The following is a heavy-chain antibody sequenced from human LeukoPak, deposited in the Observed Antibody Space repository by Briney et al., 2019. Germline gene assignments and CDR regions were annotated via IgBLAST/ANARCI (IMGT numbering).Heavy chain of an antibody. Sequence: ASVKVSCKASGDTFTSHTINWGRQAPGQGLEWMGRIIPFLGLANYAQKFQGRVTITADKSTSTAYMELSSLRSEDTAVYYCARDPDYYEADRYFDYWGQGTLVTVSS. CDR2: IIPFLGLA. V-gene: IGHV1-69*04. CDR3: ARDPDYYEADRYFDY. CDR1: GDTFTSHT. D-gene: IGHD3-22*01. J-gene: IGHJ4*02.